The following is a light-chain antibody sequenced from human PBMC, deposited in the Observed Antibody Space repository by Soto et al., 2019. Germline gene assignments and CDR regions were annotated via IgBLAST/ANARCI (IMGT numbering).Light chain of an antibody. CDR1: QSLVNSDGNTY. J-gene: IGKJ1*01. Sequence: EVVMTQSPLSLPVTLGQPASISCRSSQSLVNSDGNTYLNWFHQRPGQSPRRLIYKVSNRDSGVPDRFGGSGSGTDLTLRISRVEAEDVGVYYCLQGSHWPRTFGQGARVEIK. CDR2: KVS. CDR3: LQGSHWPRT. V-gene: IGKV2-30*01.